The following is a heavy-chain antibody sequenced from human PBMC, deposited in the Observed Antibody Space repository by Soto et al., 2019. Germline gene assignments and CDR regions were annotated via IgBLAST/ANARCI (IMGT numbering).Heavy chain of an antibody. CDR2: ISSSSSYV. Sequence: GGSLRLSCAASGFTFSSYSMNWVRQAPGKGLEWVSSISSSSSYVYYADSVKGRFTISRDNAKNSLYLQMNSLRAEDTAVYYCARDWAYSGGMDVWGQGTTVTVSS. CDR1: GFTFSSYS. D-gene: IGHD3-16*01. J-gene: IGHJ6*02. V-gene: IGHV3-21*01. CDR3: ARDWAYSGGMDV.